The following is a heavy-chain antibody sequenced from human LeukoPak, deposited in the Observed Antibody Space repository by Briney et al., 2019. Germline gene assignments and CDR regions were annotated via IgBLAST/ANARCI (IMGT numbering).Heavy chain of an antibody. J-gene: IGHJ4*02. CDR2: INHSGST. CDR3: ARRELVGWKTFDY. CDR1: GGSFSGYY. D-gene: IGHD1-26*01. Sequence: SSETLSLTCAVYGGSFSGYYWSWIRQPPGKGLEWIGEINHSGSTNYNPSLKSRVTMSVDTSKNQFSLKLSSVTAADTAVYYCARRELVGWKTFDYWGQGTLVTVSS. V-gene: IGHV4-34*01.